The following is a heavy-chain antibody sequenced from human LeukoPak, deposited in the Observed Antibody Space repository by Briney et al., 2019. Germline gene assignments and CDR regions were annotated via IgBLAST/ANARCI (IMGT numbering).Heavy chain of an antibody. CDR1: GFTVSSNY. J-gene: IGHJ4*02. CDR3: ARGSPVLNIVPYCHY. D-gene: IGHD2-8*02. CDR2: IYSGGST. V-gene: IGHV3-66*01. Sequence: QSGGSLRLSCAASGFTVSSNYMSWVRQAPGKGLEWVSVIYSGGSTYYADSVKGRFTIPRDNSKNTLYLQMNSLRAEDTAVYYCARGSPVLNIVPYCHYWGQGTLVTVSS.